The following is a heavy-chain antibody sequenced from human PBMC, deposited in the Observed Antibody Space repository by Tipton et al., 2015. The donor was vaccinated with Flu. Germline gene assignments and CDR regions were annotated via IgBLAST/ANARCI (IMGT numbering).Heavy chain of an antibody. D-gene: IGHD6-13*01. CDR2: INHSGST. CDR3: ARAEQPYLRRYYYYGMDV. V-gene: IGHV4-34*01. Sequence: TLSLTCAVYGGSFSGYYWSWIRQPPGKGLEWIGEINHSGSTDYNPSLKSRVTISVDTSKNQFSLKLSSVTAADTAVYYCARAEQPYLRRYYYYGMDVWGQGTTVTVSS. CDR1: GGSFSGYY. J-gene: IGHJ6*02.